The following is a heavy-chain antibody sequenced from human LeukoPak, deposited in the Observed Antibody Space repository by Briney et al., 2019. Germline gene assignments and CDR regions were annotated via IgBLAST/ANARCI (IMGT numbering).Heavy chain of an antibody. CDR3: AKGTLSSTWSPSDY. CDR1: GFTFSSYA. Sequence: GGSLRLSCAASGFTFSSYAMSWVRQAPGKGLEWVSAISGSGGSTYYADSVKGRFTISRDNSKNTLYLQMNSLRAEDTALYYCAKGTLSSTWSPSDYWGQGTLVTVSS. D-gene: IGHD6-13*01. J-gene: IGHJ4*02. CDR2: ISGSGGST. V-gene: IGHV3-23*01.